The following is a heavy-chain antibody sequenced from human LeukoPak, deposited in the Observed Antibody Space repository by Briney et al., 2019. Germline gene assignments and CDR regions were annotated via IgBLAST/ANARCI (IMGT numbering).Heavy chain of an antibody. CDR3: ARGYVRSFDY. CDR1: GGSFSGYY. V-gene: IGHV4-34*01. Sequence: SETLSLTCAVYGGSFSGYYWSWIRQPPGKGLEWIGEINHSGSTNYNPSLKSRVTISVDTSKNQFSLKLSSVTAADTAVYYCARGYVRSFDYWGQGTLVTVSS. D-gene: IGHD3-16*01. CDR2: INHSGST. J-gene: IGHJ4*02.